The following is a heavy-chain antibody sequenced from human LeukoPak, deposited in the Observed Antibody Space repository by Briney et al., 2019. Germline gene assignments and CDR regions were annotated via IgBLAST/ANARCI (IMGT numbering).Heavy chain of an antibody. CDR1: GYIFSVYA. CDR2: INTNTGNP. D-gene: IGHD1-14*01. CDR3: ARDYTIAVGTTTYLQH. V-gene: IGHV7-4-1*02. J-gene: IGHJ1*01. Sequence: ASVKVSCKASGYIFSVYALIWVRQAPGQGLEVMGWINTNTGNPTYAQGFTGRFVFSLDTSVSTAYLQISSLKAEDTAVYYCARDYTIAVGTTTYLQHWGQGTLVTVSS.